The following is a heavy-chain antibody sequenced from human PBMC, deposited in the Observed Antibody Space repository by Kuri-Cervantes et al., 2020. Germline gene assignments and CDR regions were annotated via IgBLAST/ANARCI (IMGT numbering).Heavy chain of an antibody. CDR1: GFSLSTSGAG. CDR3: AHRVAAAGTNWFDP. D-gene: IGHD6-13*01. CDR2: IYWDDDK. Sequence: SGPTLVKPTQTLTLTCTFSGFSLSTSGAGVGWIRRPPGKALEWLALIYWDDDKRYSPSLKSRLTITKDTSKNQVVLTMTNMDPVDTATYYCAHRVAAAGTNWFDPWGQGTLVTVSS. J-gene: IGHJ5*02. V-gene: IGHV2-5*02.